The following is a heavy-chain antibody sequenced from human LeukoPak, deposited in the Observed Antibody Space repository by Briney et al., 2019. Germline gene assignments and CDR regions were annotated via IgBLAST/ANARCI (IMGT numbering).Heavy chain of an antibody. CDR3: TTPERYYYDTSDFYGSPY. CDR2: ITSKADGGTR. CDR1: GFTFSSYG. D-gene: IGHD3-22*01. Sequence: PGRSLRLSCAASGFTFSSYGMHWVRQAPGKGLEWVGRITSKADGGTRDYAAPVRGRFTISRDDSKNTLYLQMNSLKTEDTAVYYCTTPERYYYDTSDFYGSPYWGQGTLVTVSS. J-gene: IGHJ4*02. V-gene: IGHV3-15*01.